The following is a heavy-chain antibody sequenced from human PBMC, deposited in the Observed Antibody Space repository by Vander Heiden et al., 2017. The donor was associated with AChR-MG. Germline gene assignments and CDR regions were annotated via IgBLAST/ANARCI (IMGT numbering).Heavy chain of an antibody. D-gene: IGHD3-10*01. CDR3: ARDSTLYATTVRGVSWVYFDY. CDR2: ISYDGSNK. J-gene: IGHJ4*02. CDR1: GFNFSSYA. Sequence: QVQLVESGGGVVQPGRSLRLSCAASGFNFSSYAMHWVRQAPGKGLDWVAVISYDGSNKYYADSVKGRFTISRDNSKNTLYLQMNSLRAEDTAVYYCARDSTLYATTVRGVSWVYFDYWGQGTLVTVSS. V-gene: IGHV3-30-3*01.